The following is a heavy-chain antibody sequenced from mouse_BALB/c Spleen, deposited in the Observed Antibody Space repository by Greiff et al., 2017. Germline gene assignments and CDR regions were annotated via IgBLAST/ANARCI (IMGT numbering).Heavy chain of an antibody. Sequence: EVKLVESGAGLVQPGGSRKLSCAASGFTFSSFGMHWVRQAPEKGLEWVAYISSGSSTIYYADTVKGRFTISRDNPKNTLFLQITSLRSEDTAMYYCARDYRYNGAYFDFWGEGTTLTVSS. D-gene: IGHD2-14*01. CDR3: ARDYRYNGAYFDF. CDR2: ISSGSSTI. V-gene: IGHV5-17*02. J-gene: IGHJ2*01. CDR1: GFTFSSFG.